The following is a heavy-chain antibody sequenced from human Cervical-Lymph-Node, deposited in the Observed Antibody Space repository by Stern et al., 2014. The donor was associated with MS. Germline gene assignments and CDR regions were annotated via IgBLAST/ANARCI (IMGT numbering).Heavy chain of an antibody. CDR2: IYPGDSDT. Sequence: VQLVESGAEVKKPGESLKISCTGSGYSFNANWIAWVRQMPGKGLEWRVLIYPGDSDTRYSPSFQGQVTISADKSSSTAYLQWSSLKASDTAMYYCARDYGDYAFDYWGQGTLVTVSS. J-gene: IGHJ4*02. D-gene: IGHD4-17*01. CDR1: GYSFNANW. CDR3: ARDYGDYAFDY. V-gene: IGHV5-51*01.